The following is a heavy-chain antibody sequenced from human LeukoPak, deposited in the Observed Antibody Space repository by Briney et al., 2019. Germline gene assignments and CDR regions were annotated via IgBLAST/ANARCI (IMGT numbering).Heavy chain of an antibody. CDR3: ARDRKGLCDN. CDR2: IFYSGST. CDR1: GGSISSGDDY. J-gene: IGHJ4*02. D-gene: IGHD2/OR15-2a*01. V-gene: IGHV4-30-4*01. Sequence: SETLSLTCTVSGGSISSGDDYWSWIRQPPGKGLEWIGYIFYSGSTSYNPSLKSRVTISVDTSKNQFSLKLSSVTAADTAVYYCARDRKGLCDNWGQGTLVTVSS.